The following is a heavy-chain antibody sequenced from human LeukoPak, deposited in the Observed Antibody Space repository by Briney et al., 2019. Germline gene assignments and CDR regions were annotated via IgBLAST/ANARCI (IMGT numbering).Heavy chain of an antibody. V-gene: IGHV3-53*04. D-gene: IGHD3-3*01. CDR3: AIGDFWSGYYTGLY. CDR2: IYSGGSA. Sequence: PGGSLRLSCAASGFTVSSNSMSWVRQAPGKGLEWVSLIYSGGSANYADSVKGRFTISRHNSKNTLYLQMDSLRDEDTAVYYCAIGDFWSGYYTGLYWGQGTLVTVSS. CDR1: GFTVSSNS. J-gene: IGHJ4*02.